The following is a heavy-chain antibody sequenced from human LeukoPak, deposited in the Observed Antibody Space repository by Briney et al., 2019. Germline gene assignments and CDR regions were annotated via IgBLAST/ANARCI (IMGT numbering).Heavy chain of an antibody. J-gene: IGHJ4*02. CDR3: ARTHSSSWPYSFDY. D-gene: IGHD6-13*01. V-gene: IGHV5-51*01. Sequence: GESLKISCKAFGYSFTSYWIGWVRQMPGKGLEWMGMIYRGDSDTRYSPSFQGQVTISADKSISTAYLQWSSLKASDTAIYYCARTHSSSWPYSFDYWGQVTLVTVSS. CDR2: IYRGDSDT. CDR1: GYSFTSYW.